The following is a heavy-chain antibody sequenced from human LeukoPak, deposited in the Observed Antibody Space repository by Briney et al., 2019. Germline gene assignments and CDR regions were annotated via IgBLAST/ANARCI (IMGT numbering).Heavy chain of an antibody. CDR2: IYTSGST. D-gene: IGHD6-19*01. CDR1: GGSISSGSYY. J-gene: IGHJ6*03. CDR3: ARGGSSGWPYSYYYYYYYMDV. V-gene: IGHV4-61*02. Sequence: PSETLSLTCTVSGGSISSGSYYWSWIRQPAGKGLEWIGRIYTSGSTNYNPSLKSRVTISVDTSKNQFSLKLSSVTAADTAVYYCARGGSSGWPYSYYYYYYYMDVWGKGTTVTISS.